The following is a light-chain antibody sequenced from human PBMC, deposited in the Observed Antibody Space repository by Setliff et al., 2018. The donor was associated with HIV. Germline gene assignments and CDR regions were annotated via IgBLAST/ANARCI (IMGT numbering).Light chain of an antibody. CDR3: QQYNKWPPT. CDR1: QSVSSN. CDR2: AAS. J-gene: IGKJ3*01. Sequence: EILMTQSPGTLSVSPGERATLSCRASQSVSSNLAWYQEKSGQPPRLLISAASARATGIPARFSGSGSGTEFTLTISSLQSEDFAVYYCQQYNKWPPTFGPGTKVDIK. V-gene: IGKV3-15*01.